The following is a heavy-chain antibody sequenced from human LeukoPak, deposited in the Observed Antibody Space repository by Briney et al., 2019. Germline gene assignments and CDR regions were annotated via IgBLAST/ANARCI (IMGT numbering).Heavy chain of an antibody. V-gene: IGHV3-66*01. Sequence: GGSLRLSCAVYGFSVSANYMAWVRQAPGLGLEWVSLIYSSGPTHYADSVKGRFTISRDNSKNTLYLEMDSLRAEDTAVYYCAGRVTVAGTYTFDIWGQGTMVTVSS. CDR1: GFSVSANY. CDR2: IYSSGPT. D-gene: IGHD6-19*01. CDR3: AGRVTVAGTYTFDI. J-gene: IGHJ3*02.